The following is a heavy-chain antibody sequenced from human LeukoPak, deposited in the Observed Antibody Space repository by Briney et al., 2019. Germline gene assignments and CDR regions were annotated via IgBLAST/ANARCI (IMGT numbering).Heavy chain of an antibody. CDR2: IKQDGSEK. CDR1: GFTFSSYW. V-gene: IGHV3-7*01. Sequence: GGSLRLSCAASGFTFSSYWMSWVRQAPGKGLEWVANIKQDGSEKYYVDSVKGRFTISRDNAKNSLYLQMNSLRAEDTAVYYCARDPAVAGPGGNWFDPWGQGTLVTVSS. J-gene: IGHJ5*02. CDR3: ARDPAVAGPGGNWFDP. D-gene: IGHD6-13*01.